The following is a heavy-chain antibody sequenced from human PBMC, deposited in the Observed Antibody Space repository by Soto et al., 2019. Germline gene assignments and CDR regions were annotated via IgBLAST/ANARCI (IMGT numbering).Heavy chain of an antibody. J-gene: IGHJ2*01. CDR2: ISAYNGNT. D-gene: IGHD6-13*01. Sequence: QVQLVQSGAEVKKPGASVKVSCKASGYTFTSYGISWVRQAPGQGLEWMGWISAYNGNTNYAQKLQGRVTMTTDTSTLTADIELRSLRSDDTAVYYCARDRSSSWHTYTYWYFDLWGRGTLVTFSS. CDR1: GYTFTSYG. V-gene: IGHV1-18*01. CDR3: ARDRSSSWHTYTYWYFDL.